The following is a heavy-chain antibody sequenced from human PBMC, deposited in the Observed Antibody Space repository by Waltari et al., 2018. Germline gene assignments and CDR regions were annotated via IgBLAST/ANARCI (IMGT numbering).Heavy chain of an antibody. CDR1: GFIFSSYA. CDR2: ISGSASAS. CDR3: AIDLGYFTS. D-gene: IGHD2-8*01. V-gene: IGHV3-23*01. Sequence: EVQLLESGGGLVQPGGSLRLSCEGSGFIFSSYAMSWVRQAPGKGVEWVSAISGSASASVYADSVKGRFSISRDNSKNTLFLQVNSLRADDTAIYYCAIDLGYFTSWGPGTLVTVSS. J-gene: IGHJ5*02.